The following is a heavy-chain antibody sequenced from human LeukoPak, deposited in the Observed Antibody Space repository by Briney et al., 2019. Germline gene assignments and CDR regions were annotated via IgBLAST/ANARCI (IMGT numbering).Heavy chain of an antibody. Sequence: PSETLSLTCTISGASISSYYWNWIRQPPGKGLEWIGYVYNSGSTNYNPSLKSRVTISVDTSKNQFSLKLSSVTAADTAVYYCARSLYDYVWGTQGYWGQGTLVTVSS. V-gene: IGHV4-59*13. CDR2: VYNSGST. J-gene: IGHJ4*02. CDR1: GASISSYY. D-gene: IGHD3-16*01. CDR3: ARSLYDYVWGTQGY.